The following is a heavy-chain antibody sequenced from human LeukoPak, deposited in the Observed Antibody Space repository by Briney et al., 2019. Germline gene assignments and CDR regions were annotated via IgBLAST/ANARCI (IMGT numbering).Heavy chain of an antibody. J-gene: IGHJ4*02. CDR2: IYYSGST. CDR1: GGSISSGGYY. Sequence: SQTLSLTCTVSGGSISSGGYYWSWIRQHPGKGLEWIGYIYYSGSTYYNPSLKSRVTISVDTSKNQFSLKPSSVTAADTAVYYCASSEYYDILTGYYFDYWGQGTLVTVSS. D-gene: IGHD3-9*01. CDR3: ASSEYYDILTGYYFDY. V-gene: IGHV4-31*03.